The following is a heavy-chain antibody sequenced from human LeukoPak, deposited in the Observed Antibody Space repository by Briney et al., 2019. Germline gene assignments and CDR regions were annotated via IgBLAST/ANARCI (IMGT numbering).Heavy chain of an antibody. Sequence: ASVKVSCKASGYTFNGFYLHWVRQAPGQGLEWMGWINPNSGGTNYAQKFQGRVTMTRDTSISTAYMELSGLRSDDTAVYYCARGQPVGGTRDPFDYWGQGTLVTVSS. CDR2: INPNSGGT. J-gene: IGHJ4*02. CDR1: GYTFNGFY. D-gene: IGHD6-19*01. V-gene: IGHV1-2*02. CDR3: ARGQPVGGTRDPFDY.